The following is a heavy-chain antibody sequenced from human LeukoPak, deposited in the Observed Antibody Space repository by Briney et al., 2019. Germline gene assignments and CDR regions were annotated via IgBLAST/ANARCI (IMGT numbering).Heavy chain of an antibody. CDR1: GFTFSSYA. V-gene: IGHV3-23*01. J-gene: IGHJ3*02. Sequence: WGSLRLXCAASGFTFSSYAMSWVRQAPGKELEWVSAISGSGGSTYYADSVKGRFTISRDNSKNTLYLQMNSLRAEDTAVYYCAKAGWGGAFDIWGQGTMVTVSS. D-gene: IGHD3-10*01. CDR2: ISGSGGST. CDR3: AKAGWGGAFDI.